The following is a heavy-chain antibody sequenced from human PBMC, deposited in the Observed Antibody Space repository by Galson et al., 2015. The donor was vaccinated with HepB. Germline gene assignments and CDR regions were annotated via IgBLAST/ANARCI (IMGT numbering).Heavy chain of an antibody. CDR1: GGTFSSYA. CDR2: IIPILGIA. J-gene: IGHJ6*03. Sequence: SVKVSCKASGGTFSSYAISWVRQAPGQGLEWMGRIIPILGIANYAQKFQGRVTITADKSTSTAYMELSSLRSEDTAVYYCARDLGPPDYYYYMDVWGKGTTVTVSS. D-gene: IGHD1-26*01. V-gene: IGHV1-69*04. CDR3: ARDLGPPDYYYYMDV.